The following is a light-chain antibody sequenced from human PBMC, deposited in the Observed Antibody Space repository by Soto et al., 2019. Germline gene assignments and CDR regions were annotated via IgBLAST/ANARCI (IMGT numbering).Light chain of an antibody. CDR1: QSISHY. CDR2: GAA. V-gene: IGKV3-20*01. CDR3: QQYGSSPGT. J-gene: IGKJ1*01. Sequence: EIVLTQSPGTLSLSPGERATLSCRANQSISHYLAWYQQKPGQSPRLLIYGAASRAIGIPDRFSGSGSGTDFTLTISRLEPEDFAVYYCQQYGSSPGTFGQGTKVEIK.